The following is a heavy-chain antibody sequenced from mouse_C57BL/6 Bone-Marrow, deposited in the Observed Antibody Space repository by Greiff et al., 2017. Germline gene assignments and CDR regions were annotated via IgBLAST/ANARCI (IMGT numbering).Heavy chain of an antibody. D-gene: IGHD3-2*02. V-gene: IGHV1-82*01. CDR1: GYAFSSSW. CDR3: ARESRSGPYYAMDY. CDR2: IYPGDGDT. J-gene: IGHJ4*01. Sequence: QVQLKESGPERVKPGASVKISCKASGYAFSSSWMNWVKQRPGKGLEWIGQIYPGDGDTNYNGKFKGKATLTADTSSSTAYMQLRSLTSEDSAVYFCARESRSGPYYAMDYWGQGTSVTVSS.